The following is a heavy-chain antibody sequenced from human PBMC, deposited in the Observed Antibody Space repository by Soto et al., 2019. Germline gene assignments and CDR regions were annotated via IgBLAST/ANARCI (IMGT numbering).Heavy chain of an antibody. CDR3: ARVSRGGQWLGYYYYGMDV. D-gene: IGHD6-19*01. Sequence: ASVQVSCKASGSTFTSYGLSWVRQAPGQGLEWMGWISAYNGNTTYAQKLQGRVTMPTDTSASTAYMELRSLRSDDTAVYYCARVSRGGQWLGYYYYGMDVWGQGTRVIFSS. V-gene: IGHV1-18*04. CDR1: GSTFTSYG. CDR2: ISAYNGNT. J-gene: IGHJ6*01.